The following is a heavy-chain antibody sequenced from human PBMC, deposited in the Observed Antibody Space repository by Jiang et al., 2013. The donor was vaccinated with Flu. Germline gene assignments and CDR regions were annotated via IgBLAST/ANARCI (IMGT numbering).Heavy chain of an antibody. CDR1: GYSFTSYW. Sequence: GAEVKKPGESLKISCKGSGYSFTSYWIGWVRQMPGKGLEWMGIIYPGDSDTRYSPSFQGQVTISADKSISTAYLQWSSLKASDTAMYYCARGMYYYDSSGYYARGYPLPYDAFDIWGQGTMVTVSS. CDR3: ARGMYYYDSSGYYARGYPLPYDAFDI. CDR2: IYPGDSDT. J-gene: IGHJ3*02. D-gene: IGHD3-22*01. V-gene: IGHV5-51*01.